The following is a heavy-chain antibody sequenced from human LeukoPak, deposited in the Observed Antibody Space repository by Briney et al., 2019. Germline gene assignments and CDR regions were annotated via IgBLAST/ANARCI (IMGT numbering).Heavy chain of an antibody. D-gene: IGHD3-16*01. CDR3: ARSGYAFGADAFDI. Sequence: SGTLSLTCTVSGDSISRYYWGWIRQPPGKGLEWIGYVYYSGSTQYNPSLNSRVTISVATSKKQFSLRLTSVTAADTAVYYCARSGYAFGADAFDIWGQGAMVAVPS. J-gene: IGHJ3*02. CDR2: VYYSGST. CDR1: GDSISRYY. V-gene: IGHV4-59*08.